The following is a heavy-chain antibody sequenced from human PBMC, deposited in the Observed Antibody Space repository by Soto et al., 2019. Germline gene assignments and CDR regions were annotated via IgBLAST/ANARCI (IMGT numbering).Heavy chain of an antibody. J-gene: IGHJ4*02. CDR1: GGSISSSSYY. CDR2: IYYSGYT. V-gene: IGHV4-39*07. Sequence: PSETLSLTCTVSGGSISSSSYYWGWIRQPPGKGLEWIGSIYYSGYTYYNPSLKSRVNISVDTSKNQFSLKVKSVTAADTAVYYCARGRLVPAVNFDYWGLGTLVTVSS. D-gene: IGHD2-2*01. CDR3: ARGRLVPAVNFDY.